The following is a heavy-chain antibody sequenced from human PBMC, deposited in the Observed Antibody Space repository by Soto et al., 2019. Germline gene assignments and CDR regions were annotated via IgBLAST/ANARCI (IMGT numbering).Heavy chain of an antibody. J-gene: IGHJ4*02. CDR1: GFTFSSHG. CDR2: IWHDGSKK. D-gene: IGHD2-15*01. V-gene: IGHV3-33*01. CDR3: ARYTTYSSGEGLDY. Sequence: GGSLRLSCAASGFTFSSHGMHWVRQAPGKGLEWVAVIWHDGSKKYYADSVKGRFTISRDNSKNTLYLQMDGLRAEDTAVYYCARYTTYSSGEGLDYWGQGTLVTVSS.